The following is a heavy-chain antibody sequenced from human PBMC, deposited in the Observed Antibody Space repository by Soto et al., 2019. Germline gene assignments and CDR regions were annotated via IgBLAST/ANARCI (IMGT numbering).Heavy chain of an antibody. J-gene: IGHJ6*02. Sequence: GESLKISCKGSGYSFSDYWISWVRQMPGKGLEWVARIDPTDSNAIYSPAFQGHVTVSADKSISTTYLQWSSLKASDTAIYYCGSRIDARTGYYYYALVVWAQGTTVTVSS. CDR2: IDPTDSNA. D-gene: IGHD2-8*02. CDR3: GSRIDARTGYYYYALVV. CDR1: GYSFSDYW. V-gene: IGHV5-10-1*01.